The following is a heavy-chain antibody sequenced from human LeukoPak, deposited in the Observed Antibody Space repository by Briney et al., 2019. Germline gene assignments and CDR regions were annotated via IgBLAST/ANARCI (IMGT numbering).Heavy chain of an antibody. CDR3: ARDKRPRHTYYYYYMDV. J-gene: IGHJ6*03. V-gene: IGHV3-20*01. Sequence: GGSLRLSCAASGFTFDDYGMSWVRQAPGKGLEWVSGINWNGGSTGYADSVRGRFTISRDNAKNSLYLQMNSLRAEDTALYHCARDKRPRHTYYYYYMDVWGKGTTVTISS. CDR1: GFTFDDYG. CDR2: INWNGGST.